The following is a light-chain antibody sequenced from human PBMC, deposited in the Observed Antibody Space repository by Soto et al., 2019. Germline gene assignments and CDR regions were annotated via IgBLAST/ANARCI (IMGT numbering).Light chain of an antibody. Sequence: EIVLTQSPATLSLSPGERATLSCRASQSVSYYLAWYQQKPGQPPRLLIYDSTNRAAGIPARFSGSRSGTDFTLTISSVEPEDFAMYYCHQRNQFGQGTRLEIK. CDR2: DST. CDR3: HQRNQ. J-gene: IGKJ5*01. V-gene: IGKV3-11*01. CDR1: QSVSYY.